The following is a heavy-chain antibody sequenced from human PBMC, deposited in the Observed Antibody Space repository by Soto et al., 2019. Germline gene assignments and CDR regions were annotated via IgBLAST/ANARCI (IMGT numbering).Heavy chain of an antibody. D-gene: IGHD2-15*01. CDR3: ARHTCSGGSCYFDY. CDR2: IGTAGDP. J-gene: IGHJ4*02. CDR1: GFTFSSYD. Sequence: GGSLRLSCAASGFTFSSYDMHWVRQATGKGLEWVSAIGTAGDPYYPGSVKGRFTISRENAKNSLYLQMNSLRVGDTAVYYCARHTCSGGSCYFDYWGQGTLVTVSS. V-gene: IGHV3-13*05.